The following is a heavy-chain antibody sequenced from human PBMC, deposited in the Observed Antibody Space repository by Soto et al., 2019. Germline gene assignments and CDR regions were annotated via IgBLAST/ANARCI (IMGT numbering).Heavy chain of an antibody. J-gene: IGHJ6*02. CDR2: LSHTGTT. D-gene: IGHD2-21*01. V-gene: IGHV4-38-2*01. CDR3: ARMTIVIRDFRASVNFGLDI. CDR1: SFPMTSSLS. Sequence: PSGSLSLTCVASSFPMTSSLSSGWIRQPPGKGLEWIGTLSHTGTTSYSASLTGRVSLSVDTSKNQVSLKLTSVTAADTAVYFCARMTIVIRDFRASVNFGLDIRGQGTSVTVPS.